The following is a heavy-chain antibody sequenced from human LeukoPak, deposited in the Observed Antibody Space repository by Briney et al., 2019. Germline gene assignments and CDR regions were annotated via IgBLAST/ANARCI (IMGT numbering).Heavy chain of an antibody. D-gene: IGHD1-26*01. J-gene: IGHJ6*02. CDR3: ARPVVGATSYYYGMDV. V-gene: IGHV1-69*13. CDR2: IIPIFGTA. Sequence: ASVKVSCKASGGTFSSYAISWVRQAPGQGLEWMGGIIPIFGTANYAQKFQGRVTITADESTSTAYIELSSLRSEDTAVYYCARPVVGATSYYYGMDVWGQGTTVTVSS. CDR1: GGTFSSYA.